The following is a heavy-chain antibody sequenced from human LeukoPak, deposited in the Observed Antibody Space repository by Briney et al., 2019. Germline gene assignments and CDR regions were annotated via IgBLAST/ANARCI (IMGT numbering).Heavy chain of an antibody. CDR3: ARHGYDSSGYQAYYFDY. CDR1: GGSISSYF. V-gene: IGHV4-4*09. D-gene: IGHD3-22*01. CDR2: IYTSGST. J-gene: IGHJ4*02. Sequence: PSETLPLTCTVSGGSISSYFLSWVRQPPGKGLEWIGYIYTSGSTDYNPSLKSRVTISVDTSKKQFSLKLRSVTAADTAVYYCARHGYDSSGYQAYYFDYWGQGTLVTVSS.